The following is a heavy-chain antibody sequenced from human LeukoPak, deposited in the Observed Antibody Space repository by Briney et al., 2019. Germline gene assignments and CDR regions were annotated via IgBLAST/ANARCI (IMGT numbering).Heavy chain of an antibody. CDR1: GYSFTSYW. J-gene: IGHJ3*02. Sequence: GEPLKIPCKGSGYSFTSYWIGWVRQMPGKGLEWMGIIYPGDSDTRYSPSFQGQVTISADKSISTAYLQWSSLKASDTAMYYCARHFMSVREPTDAFDIWGQGTMVTVSS. V-gene: IGHV5-51*01. D-gene: IGHD1-26*01. CDR3: ARHFMSVREPTDAFDI. CDR2: IYPGDSDT.